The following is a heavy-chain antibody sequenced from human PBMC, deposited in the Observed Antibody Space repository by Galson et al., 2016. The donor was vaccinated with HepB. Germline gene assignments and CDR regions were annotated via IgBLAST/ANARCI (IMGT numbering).Heavy chain of an antibody. J-gene: IGHJ6*02. CDR2: MNQDGSEK. CDR1: GFTFNSYW. Sequence: SLRLSCAVSGFTFNSYWMSWVRQAPGKGLEWVANMNQDGSEKYYVDSVKGRFTISRDNAKNSLYLQMNSLRAEDTAVYYCAREGLSDYGDYKYYYYAVDVWGQGTTVTVSS. CDR3: AREGLSDYGDYKYYYYAVDV. D-gene: IGHD4-17*01. V-gene: IGHV3-7*01.